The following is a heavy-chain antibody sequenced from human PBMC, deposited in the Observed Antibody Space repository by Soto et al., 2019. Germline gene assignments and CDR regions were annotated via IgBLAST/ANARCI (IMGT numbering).Heavy chain of an antibody. CDR1: GYTFTGYY. Sequence: QVQLAQSGAEVKKPGASVKVSCKASGYTFTGYYMHWVRQAPGQGLEWMGWINPNSGGTNYAQKFQGWVTMTRDTSISTAYMELSRLRSDDTAVYYCARDRYCSSTSCYARGNWFDPWGQGTLVTVSS. D-gene: IGHD2-2*01. V-gene: IGHV1-2*04. CDR2: INPNSGGT. CDR3: ARDRYCSSTSCYARGNWFDP. J-gene: IGHJ5*02.